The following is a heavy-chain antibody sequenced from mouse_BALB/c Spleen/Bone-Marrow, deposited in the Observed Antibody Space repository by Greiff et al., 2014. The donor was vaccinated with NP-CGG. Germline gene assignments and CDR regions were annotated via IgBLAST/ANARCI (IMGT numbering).Heavy chain of an antibody. V-gene: IGHV5-6-3*01. D-gene: IGHD1-1*01. J-gene: IGHJ2*01. CDR1: GFTFSSYG. Sequence: EVKVEESGGGLVQPGGSLKLSCAASGFTFSSYGMSWVRRTPDKRLELVATINSNGGSTYYPDSVKGRFTISRDNAKNTLYLQMSSLKSEDTAMYYCARDYYGSSDYWGQGTTLTVSS. CDR3: ARDYYGSSDY. CDR2: INSNGGST.